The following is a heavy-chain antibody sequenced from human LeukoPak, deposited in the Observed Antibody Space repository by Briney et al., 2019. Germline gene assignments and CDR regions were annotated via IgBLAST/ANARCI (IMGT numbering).Heavy chain of an antibody. Sequence: GASVKVSCKASGYTFTGYYIHWVRRAPGQGLEWMGRINPNTGGTNYAQKFQGRVTMTRDTSISTAYMELSSLRSEDTAVYYCAREEVTIFGVVILNRSHWFDPWGHGTLVTVSS. J-gene: IGHJ5*02. CDR1: GYTFTGYY. CDR3: AREEVTIFGVVILNRSHWFDP. CDR2: INPNTGGT. V-gene: IGHV1-2*06. D-gene: IGHD3-3*01.